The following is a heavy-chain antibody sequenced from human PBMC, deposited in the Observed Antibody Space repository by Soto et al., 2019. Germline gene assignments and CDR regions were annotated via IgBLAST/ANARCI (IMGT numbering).Heavy chain of an antibody. CDR3: ARDVALPTGLGLGY. J-gene: IGHJ4*02. CDR2: ISNDGSKK. D-gene: IGHD6-19*01. V-gene: IGHV3-30*03. Sequence: PGGSLRLSCAASGFAFTNYGIHWVRQAPGKGLEWVAHISNDGSKKFYGDSVKGRFTISRDNSENTVYLQMTSLRPDDTAVFYCARDVALPTGLGLGYWGQGTPVTVSS. CDR1: GFAFTNYG.